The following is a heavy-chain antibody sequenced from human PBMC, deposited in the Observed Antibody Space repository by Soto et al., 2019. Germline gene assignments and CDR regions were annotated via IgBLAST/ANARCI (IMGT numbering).Heavy chain of an antibody. CDR1: GITVGSFI. CDR3: TTLGP. V-gene: IGHV1-69*02. D-gene: IGHD3-3*01. CDR2: TVPMFKQT. Sequence: AQLVQSGAVVKKPGSSVVVSCKASGITVGSFIITWVRQAPGQGLEWMGKTVPMFKQTFYARRFEGRVTITADTSANTVYMELTDLRFEDTAVYYCTTLGPCGQGTQVTVS. J-gene: IGHJ5*02.